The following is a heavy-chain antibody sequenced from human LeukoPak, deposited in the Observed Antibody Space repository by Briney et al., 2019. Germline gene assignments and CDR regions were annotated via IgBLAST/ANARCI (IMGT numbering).Heavy chain of an antibody. CDR3: ARLYSSGPYYYGMDV. CDR1: GGSISSYY. J-gene: IGHJ6*02. CDR2: IYYSGST. D-gene: IGHD6-19*01. Sequence: SETLSLTCTVSGGSISSYYWSWIRQPPGKGLEWIGYIYYSGSTNYNPSLKSRVTISVDTSKNQFSLKLSSVTAADTAVYYCARLYSSGPYYYGMDVWGQGTTVTVSS. V-gene: IGHV4-59*08.